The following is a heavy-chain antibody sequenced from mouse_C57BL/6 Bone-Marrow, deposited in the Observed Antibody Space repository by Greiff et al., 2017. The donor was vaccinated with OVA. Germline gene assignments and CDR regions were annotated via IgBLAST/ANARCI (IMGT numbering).Heavy chain of an antibody. V-gene: IGHV1-69*01. CDR3: ARDVDPYYGGYYYCYFDV. CDR2: IDPSDSYT. CDR1: GYTFTSYW. J-gene: IGHJ1*03. Sequence: VQLQQPGAELVMPGASVKLSCKASGYTFTSYWMHWVKQRPGQGLEWIGEIDPSDSYTNYTQKFKGKSTLTVDKSSSTAYMQLSSLTSEDSAVYYCARDVDPYYGGYYYCYFDVWGTGTTVTVSS. D-gene: IGHD2-3*01.